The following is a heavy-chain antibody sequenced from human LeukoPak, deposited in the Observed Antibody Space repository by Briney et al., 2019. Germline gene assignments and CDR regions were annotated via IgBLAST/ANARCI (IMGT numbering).Heavy chain of an antibody. D-gene: IGHD2-2*01. CDR3: AREDIVVVPAAISWFDP. J-gene: IGHJ5*02. CDR2: INSDGSST. V-gene: IGHV3-74*01. Sequence: GGSLRLSCAASGFTFSSYWMHWVRHAPGKGLVWVSRINSDGSSTSYADSVKGRFTISRDNAKNTLYLQMNSLRAEDTAVYYCAREDIVVVPAAISWFDPWGQGTLVTASS. CDR1: GFTFSSYW.